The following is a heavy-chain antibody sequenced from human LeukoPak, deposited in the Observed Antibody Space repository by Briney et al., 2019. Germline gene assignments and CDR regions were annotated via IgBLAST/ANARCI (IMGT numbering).Heavy chain of an antibody. CDR2: IYYSGSS. CDR1: GGSISSSSDY. J-gene: IGHJ6*03. Sequence: SETLSLTCTVSGGSISSSSDYWGWIRQPPGKGLEWIGSIYYSGSSYYNTSLKCRVTISVDTSTTQFSLKLSSVTAADTAVYYCATQGVSSSWSHYYYYMDVWGKGTTVTVSS. CDR3: ATQGVSSSWSHYYYYMDV. D-gene: IGHD6-13*01. V-gene: IGHV4-39*01.